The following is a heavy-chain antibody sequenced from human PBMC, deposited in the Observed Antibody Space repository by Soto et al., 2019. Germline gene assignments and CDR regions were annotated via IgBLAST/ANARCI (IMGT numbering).Heavy chain of an antibody. D-gene: IGHD3-16*01. V-gene: IGHV4-59*01. CDR3: TKVASGGLFDF. Sequence: QVQLQESGPGMVKPSETLSLTCTVSGASINNYFWTWIRQPPGKGLEWIGYIHSRGSTDCNPSLKGRVTMSVDTSKNQFSLKLNSVASADTAVYYCTKVASGGLFDFWGQGILVTVSS. CDR2: IHSRGST. J-gene: IGHJ4*02. CDR1: GASINNYF.